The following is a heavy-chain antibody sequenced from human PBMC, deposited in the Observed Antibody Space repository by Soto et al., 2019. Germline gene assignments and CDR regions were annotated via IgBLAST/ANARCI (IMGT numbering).Heavy chain of an antibody. CDR1: GYSFTTYW. J-gene: IGHJ4*02. CDR2: IYPGDSDI. Sequence: GESLKISCKGSGYSFTTYWIGWVRQMPGKGLEWMGVIYPGDSDIRFSPSFQGQVTISADMSLSTAYLQWSSLRVSDTAMYYCARQEYHYDTNSFGHWGQGTRVTVSS. D-gene: IGHD3-22*01. CDR3: ARQEYHYDTNSFGH. V-gene: IGHV5-51*01.